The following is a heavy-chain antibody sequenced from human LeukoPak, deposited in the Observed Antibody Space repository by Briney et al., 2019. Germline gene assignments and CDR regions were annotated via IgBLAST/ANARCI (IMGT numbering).Heavy chain of an antibody. D-gene: IGHD3-16*01. J-gene: IGHJ4*02. V-gene: IGHV4-4*07. CDR2: LYTSGST. CDR1: GGSISSYY. Sequence: SETLSLTCTVSGGSISSYYWSWIRQPAGKGLEWIGRLYTSGSTNYNPSLKSRVTISVDTSKNQFSLKLSSVTAADTAVYYCAREPWDGGFDYWGQGTLVTVSS. CDR3: AREPWDGGFDY.